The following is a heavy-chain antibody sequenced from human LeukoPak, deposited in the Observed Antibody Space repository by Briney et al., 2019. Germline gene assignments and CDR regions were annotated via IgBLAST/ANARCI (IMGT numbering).Heavy chain of an antibody. D-gene: IGHD4-23*01. V-gene: IGHV3-11*06. J-gene: IGHJ4*02. CDR1: GFNLSDYY. Sequence: PGGSLRLSCAASGFNLSDYYMSWIRQAPGKGLEWVSYISSSSSYTNYADSVKGRFTISRDNPKNSLYLQMNSLRAEDTAVYYCARELPGGRYYFDYWGQGTLVTVSP. CDR3: ARELPGGRYYFDY. CDR2: ISSSSSYT.